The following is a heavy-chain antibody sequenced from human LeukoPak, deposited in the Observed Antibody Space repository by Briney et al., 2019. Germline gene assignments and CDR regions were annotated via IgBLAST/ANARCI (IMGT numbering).Heavy chain of an antibody. V-gene: IGHV3-23*01. D-gene: IGHD4-11*01. J-gene: IGHJ4*02. Sequence: GGSLRLSCAASGFTFSSYAMSWVRQAPGKGLEWVSAISGSGGSTYYADSVKGRFTISRDNSKNTLYLQMNSLRAEDTAVYYCAREAVATVTLVAGVDYWGQGTLVTVSS. CDR1: GFTFSSYA. CDR2: ISGSGGST. CDR3: AREAVATVTLVAGVDY.